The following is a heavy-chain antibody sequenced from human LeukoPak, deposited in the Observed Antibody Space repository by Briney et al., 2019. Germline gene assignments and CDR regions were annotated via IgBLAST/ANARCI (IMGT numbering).Heavy chain of an antibody. V-gene: IGHV3-11*04. D-gene: IGHD3-3*01. CDR1: RFSISDYY. J-gene: IGHJ4*02. CDR3: ARAEPTYYDFWSGYSDY. CDR2: VSSSSSTI. Sequence: GGSLRLSCAASRFSISDYYMSWIRQAPGKGLEWVSYVSSSSSTIYYADSVKGRFTISRDNAKNSLYLQMNSLRAEDTAVYYCARAEPTYYDFWSGYSDYWGQGTLVTVSS.